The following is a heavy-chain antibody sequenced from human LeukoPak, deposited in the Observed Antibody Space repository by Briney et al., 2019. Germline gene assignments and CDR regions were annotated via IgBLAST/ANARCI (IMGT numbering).Heavy chain of an antibody. CDR2: INHSGST. CDR1: GGSISSYY. V-gene: IGHV4-34*01. CDR3: ASSGRDYYGMDV. Sequence: SETLSLTCTVSGGSISSYYWSWIRQPPGKGLEWIGEINHSGSTNYNPSLKSRVTISVDTSKNQFSLKLSSVTAADTAVYYCASSGRDYYGMDVWGQGTTVTVSS. D-gene: IGHD6-19*01. J-gene: IGHJ6*02.